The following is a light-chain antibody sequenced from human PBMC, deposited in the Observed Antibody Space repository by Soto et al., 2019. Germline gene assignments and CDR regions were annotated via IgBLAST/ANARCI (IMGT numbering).Light chain of an antibody. J-gene: IGKJ5*01. CDR3: QYLNGAPTIT. CDR1: QDVSDY. V-gene: IGKV1-9*01. Sequence: DIQLTQSPSFLSASVGDRVTMTCRASQDVSDYLAWYQHAPGKAPNLLIYAAYTLQSGVPSRFSGSGSGTEFSLTITSLQPEDFATYYCQYLNGAPTITFGQGTRLEI. CDR2: AAY.